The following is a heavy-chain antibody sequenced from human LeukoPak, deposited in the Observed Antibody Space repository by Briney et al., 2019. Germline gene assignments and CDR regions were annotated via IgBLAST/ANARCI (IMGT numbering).Heavy chain of an antibody. Sequence: GGSLRLSCAASGFTFNNYPMHWVRQAPGKGLEWLAIISYDGSNDYYADSVKGRFTISRDNSKNTLFLQMDSLRAEDTAVYYCAKDHGSGSLPGYWGQGTLVTVSS. V-gene: IGHV3-30-3*01. J-gene: IGHJ4*02. D-gene: IGHD3-10*01. CDR2: ISYDGSND. CDR3: AKDHGSGSLPGY. CDR1: GFTFNNYP.